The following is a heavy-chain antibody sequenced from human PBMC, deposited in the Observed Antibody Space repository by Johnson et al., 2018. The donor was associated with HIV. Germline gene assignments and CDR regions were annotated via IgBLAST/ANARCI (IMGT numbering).Heavy chain of an antibody. J-gene: IGHJ3*02. CDR3: ATEYFDI. V-gene: IGHV3-30*02. CDR2: IRYDGSST. CDR1: GLTVSGNY. Sequence: MQLVESGGGLVQPGGSLRLSCAASGLTVSGNYMTWVRQAPGKGLEWVAFIRYDGSSTYYGDSVKGRFTISRDNSKNTLYLQMNSLRTEDTAVYYCATEYFDIWGQGTMVTVSS. D-gene: IGHD2/OR15-2a*01.